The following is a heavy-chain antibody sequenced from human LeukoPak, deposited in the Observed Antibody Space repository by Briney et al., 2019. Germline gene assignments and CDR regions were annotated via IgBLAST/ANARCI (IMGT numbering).Heavy chain of an antibody. D-gene: IGHD3-3*01. CDR3: ARDNRILEWLGDWFDP. V-gene: IGHV4-4*07. J-gene: IGHJ5*02. CDR1: GGSISSYY. CDR2: IYTSGST. Sequence: SETLSLTCTVSGGSISSYYWSWIRQPAGKGLEWIGRIYTSGSTNYNPSLKSRVTMSVDTSKNQFSLKLSPVTAADTAVYYCARDNRILEWLGDWFDPWGQGTLVTVSS.